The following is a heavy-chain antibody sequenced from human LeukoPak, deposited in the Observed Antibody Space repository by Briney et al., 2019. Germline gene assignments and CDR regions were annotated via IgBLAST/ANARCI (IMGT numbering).Heavy chain of an antibody. CDR2: ISSSSSYI. CDR1: GFTFSSYS. D-gene: IGHD3-22*01. V-gene: IGHV3-21*01. Sequence: PGGSLRLSCAASGFTFSSYSMNWVRQAPGKGLEWVSSISSSSSYIYYAGSVKGRFTISRDNAKNSLYLQMNSLRAEDTAVYYCARDWANYYDSSGPGDYWGQGTLVTVSS. CDR3: ARDWANYYDSSGPGDY. J-gene: IGHJ4*02.